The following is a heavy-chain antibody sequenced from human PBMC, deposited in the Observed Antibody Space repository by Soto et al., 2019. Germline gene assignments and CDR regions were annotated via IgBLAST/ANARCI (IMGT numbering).Heavy chain of an antibody. Sequence: SETLSLRCAFYGGSFIGYYWTWIRQPPGTGLEWIGEINHSGSTNYNPSLKSRVTISVDTPKYQFSLKLSSVTAADTAVYYCARVSWAGFRSIIAAPPGMDVWGKGATVT. D-gene: IGHD6-13*01. CDR1: GGSFIGYY. CDR2: INHSGST. V-gene: IGHV4-34*01. CDR3: ARVSWAGFRSIIAAPPGMDV. J-gene: IGHJ6*04.